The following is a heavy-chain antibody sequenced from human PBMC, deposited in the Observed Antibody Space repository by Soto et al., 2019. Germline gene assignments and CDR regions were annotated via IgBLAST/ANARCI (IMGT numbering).Heavy chain of an antibody. CDR2: INYSGNT. Sequence: SETLSHTFTVSGCSISSGDYYCSWIRQPPGKGLEWIGSINYSGNTYYNPSLKSRVTIFIDTSKNQFSLKLSSVTAADTAVYYCARRYGGTLVYWGQGTLVTVS. J-gene: IGHJ4*02. D-gene: IGHD4-17*01. V-gene: IGHV4-39*01. CDR1: GCSISSGDYY. CDR3: ARRYGGTLVY.